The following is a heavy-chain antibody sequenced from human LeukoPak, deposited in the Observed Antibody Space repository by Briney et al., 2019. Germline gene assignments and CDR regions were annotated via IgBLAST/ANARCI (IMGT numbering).Heavy chain of an antibody. J-gene: IGHJ5*02. Sequence: GASVKVSCKASGYTFTSYDTNWVRQATGQGLEWMGWMNPNSGNTGYAQKFQGRVTMTRNTSISTAYMELSSLRSEDTAVYYCARAETDYGDYWFDPWGQGTLVTVSS. CDR2: MNPNSGNT. CDR1: GYTFTSYD. D-gene: IGHD4-17*01. V-gene: IGHV1-8*01. CDR3: ARAETDYGDYWFDP.